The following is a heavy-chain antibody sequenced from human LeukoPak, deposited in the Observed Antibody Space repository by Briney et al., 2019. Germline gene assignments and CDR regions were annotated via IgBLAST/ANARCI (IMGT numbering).Heavy chain of an antibody. CDR3: ARGGLLRTTDAFDI. CDR2: INPNSGGT. J-gene: IGHJ3*02. Sequence: GASVKVSCKTSGYTFTGYYMHWVRQAPGQGLEWMGWINPNSGGTNYAQKFQGRVTMTRDTSISTAYMELSRLRSDDTAVYYCARGGLLRTTDAFDIWGQGTMVTVSS. V-gene: IGHV1-2*02. D-gene: IGHD1/OR15-1a*01. CDR1: GYTFTGYY.